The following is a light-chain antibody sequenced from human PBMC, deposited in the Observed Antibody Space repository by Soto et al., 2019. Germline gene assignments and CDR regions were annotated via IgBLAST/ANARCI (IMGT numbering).Light chain of an antibody. CDR2: AVS. Sequence: HSALTQPASVSGSPGQSITISCTGTSSDVGGYNYVSWYQQHPGKAPKLMIYAVSNRPSGVSNRFSGSKSGNTASLTISGLQAEDEADYYCSSYTSGSTWVFGGGTKLTVL. V-gene: IGLV2-14*01. J-gene: IGLJ3*02. CDR1: SSDVGGYNY. CDR3: SSYTSGSTWV.